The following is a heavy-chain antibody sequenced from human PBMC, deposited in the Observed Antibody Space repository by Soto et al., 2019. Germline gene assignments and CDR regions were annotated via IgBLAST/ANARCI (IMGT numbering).Heavy chain of an antibody. Sequence: ASVKVSCKASGGTFSSYAISWARQAPGQGLEWMGGIIPIFGTANYAQKFQGRVTITADESTSTAYMELSSLRSEDTAVYYCARASEWLFLLNYWGQGTLVTVSS. CDR2: IIPIFGTA. V-gene: IGHV1-69*13. D-gene: IGHD3-22*01. J-gene: IGHJ4*02. CDR1: GGTFSSYA. CDR3: ARASEWLFLLNY.